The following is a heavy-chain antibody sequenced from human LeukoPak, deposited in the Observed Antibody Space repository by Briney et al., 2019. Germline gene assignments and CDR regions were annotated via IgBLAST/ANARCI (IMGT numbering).Heavy chain of an antibody. CDR1: GGSISSGGYY. V-gene: IGHV4-31*03. J-gene: IGHJ4*02. CDR3: ARVAARPTTTRAVDY. CDR2: IYYSGST. Sequence: SETLSLTCTVAGGSISSGGYYWSWIRQHPGKGLEWIGYIYYSGSTYYNSSLKSRVTISVDTSKNQFSLKLSSVTAADTAVYYCARVAARPTTTRAVDYWGQGTLVTVSS. D-gene: IGHD6-6*01.